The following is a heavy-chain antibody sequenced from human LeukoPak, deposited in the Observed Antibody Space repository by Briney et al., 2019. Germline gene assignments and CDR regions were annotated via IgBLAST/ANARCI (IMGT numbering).Heavy chain of an antibody. CDR1: GGSFSGYY. D-gene: IGHD3-3*01. J-gene: IGHJ3*02. CDR3: ARRVHYDFWSGYYEAHINAFDI. V-gene: IGHV4-34*01. Sequence: SETLSLTCAVYGGSFSGYYWSWIRQPPGKGLEWIGEINHSGSTNYNPSLKSRVTISVDTSKNQFSLKLSSVTAADTAVYYCARRVHYDFWSGYYEAHINAFDIWGQGTMVTVSS. CDR2: INHSGST.